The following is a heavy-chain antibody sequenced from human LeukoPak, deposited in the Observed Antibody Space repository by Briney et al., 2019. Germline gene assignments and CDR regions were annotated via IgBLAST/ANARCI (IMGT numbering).Heavy chain of an antibody. Sequence: SETLPLTCTVSGGSISSGGYYWSWIRLPPGKGLEWIGYIYYSGSTYYNPSLKSRVTISLDTSKNQFSLKLSSVTAADTAVYYCAGRGAYSFDYWGQGTLVTVSS. CDR1: GGSISSGGYY. J-gene: IGHJ4*02. D-gene: IGHD1-1*01. CDR3: AGRGAYSFDY. V-gene: IGHV4-31*03. CDR2: IYYSGST.